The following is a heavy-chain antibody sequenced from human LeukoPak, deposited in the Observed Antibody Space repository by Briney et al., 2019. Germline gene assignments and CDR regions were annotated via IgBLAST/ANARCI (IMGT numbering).Heavy chain of an antibody. CDR2: INWNGGST. CDR3: ARESPGDYDFDY. V-gene: IGHV3-20*04. D-gene: IGHD4-17*01. Sequence: GSLRLSCAASGFTFSSYAMSWVRQAPGKGLEWVSGINWNGGSTGYADSVKGRFTISRDNAKNSLYLQMNSLRAEDTALYYCARESPGDYDFDYWGQGTLVTVSS. CDR1: GFTFSSYA. J-gene: IGHJ4*02.